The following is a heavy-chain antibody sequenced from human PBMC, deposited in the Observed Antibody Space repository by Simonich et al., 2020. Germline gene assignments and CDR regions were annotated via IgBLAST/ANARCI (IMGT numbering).Heavy chain of an antibody. D-gene: IGHD3-22*01. CDR3: AKDLGERITMIVVVIDAFDI. J-gene: IGHJ3*02. V-gene: IGHV3-23*01. CDR1: GFTFSSYA. Sequence: GGGLVQPGGSLRLSCAASGFTFSSYAMSWVRQAPGEGLEWVSAISGSGGSTYYADSVKGRFTISRDNSKNTLYLKMNSLRAEDTAVYYCAKDLGERITMIVVVIDAFDIWGQGTMVTVSS. CDR2: ISGSGGST.